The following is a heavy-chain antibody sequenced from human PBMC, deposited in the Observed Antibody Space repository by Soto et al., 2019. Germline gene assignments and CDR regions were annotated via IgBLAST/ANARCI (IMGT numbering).Heavy chain of an antibody. Sequence: ASVKVSCKASGGTFSSYTISWVRQAPGQGLEWMGRIIPILGIANYAQKFQGRVTITADKSTSAAYMELSSLRSEDTAVYYCAREDSSSLAPMPYYFDYWGQGTLVTVSS. J-gene: IGHJ4*02. V-gene: IGHV1-69*04. CDR1: GGTFSSYT. D-gene: IGHD6-6*01. CDR2: IIPILGIA. CDR3: AREDSSSLAPMPYYFDY.